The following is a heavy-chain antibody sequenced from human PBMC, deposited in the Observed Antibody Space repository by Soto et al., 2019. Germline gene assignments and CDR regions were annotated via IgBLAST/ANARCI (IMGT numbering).Heavy chain of an antibody. CDR3: ARGVVIEGYYYHGMGV. CDR2: ISAYNGNT. Sequence: VPVKLARKGFGYTFTRYGISRLRQAHRQGLEWMGWISAYNGNTNYAQKLQGRVTMTTDTSTSTAYMELRSLRSDDTAVYYCARGVVIEGYYYHGMGVWGQGITVTV. D-gene: IGHD3-22*01. V-gene: IGHV1-18*04. CDR1: GYTFTRYG. J-gene: IGHJ6*02.